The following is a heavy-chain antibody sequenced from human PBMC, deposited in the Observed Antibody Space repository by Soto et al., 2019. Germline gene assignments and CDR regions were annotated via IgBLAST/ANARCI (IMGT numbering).Heavy chain of an antibody. J-gene: IGHJ4*02. CDR1: GYSFTSYW. CDR2: IYPGDSDT. Sequence: EVQLVQSGAEVKKPGESLKISCKGSGYSFTSYWIGWVRQMPGKGLEWMGIIYPGDSDTRYSPSFQGQVTISADKSISTAYLQWSSLKASDTAMYYCARRTRYCSGGSCYSLGLDYWGQGTLVTVSS. D-gene: IGHD2-15*01. CDR3: ARRTRYCSGGSCYSLGLDY. V-gene: IGHV5-51*03.